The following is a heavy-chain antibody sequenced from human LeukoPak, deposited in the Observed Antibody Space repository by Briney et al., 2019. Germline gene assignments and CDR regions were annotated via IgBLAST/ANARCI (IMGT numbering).Heavy chain of an antibody. J-gene: IGHJ5*02. CDR3: ARDLDSSSYNNWFDP. Sequence: SETLSLTCTVSGGSISSYYWSWIRQPPGKGLEWIGYIYYSGSTNYNPSLKSRVTISVDTSKNQFSLKLSSVTAADTAVYYCARDLDSSSYNNWFDPWGQGTLVTVSS. CDR2: IYYSGST. CDR1: GGSISSYY. V-gene: IGHV4-59*12. D-gene: IGHD6-13*01.